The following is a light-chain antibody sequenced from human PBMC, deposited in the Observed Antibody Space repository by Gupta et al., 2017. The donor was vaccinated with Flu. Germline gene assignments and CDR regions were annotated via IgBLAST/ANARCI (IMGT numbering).Light chain of an antibody. V-gene: IGLV3-21*02. Sequence: GGNINGSKSVHWYQQKPGQAPVLVVYDASVRPSGIPDRVSATTSGNTATLTISRVEAGDEADYCCQVCETSSDQWVFGGGTKLTVL. J-gene: IGLJ3*02. CDR1: INGSKS. CDR2: DAS. CDR3: QVCETSSDQWV.